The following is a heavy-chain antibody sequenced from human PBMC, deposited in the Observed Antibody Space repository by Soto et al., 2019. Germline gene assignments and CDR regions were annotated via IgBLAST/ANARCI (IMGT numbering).Heavy chain of an antibody. CDR1: GFTFSSYG. V-gene: IGHV3-33*01. D-gene: IGHD3-10*01. CDR3: ARDSTPIRYDMVRGTVGGDAFDI. CDR2: IWYDGSNK. Sequence: GGSLRLCCAASGFTFSSYGMHWVRQAPGKGLEWVAVIWYDGSNKYYADSVKGRFTISRDNSKNTLYLQMNSLRAEDTAVYYCARDSTPIRYDMVRGTVGGDAFDIWGQGTMVTV. J-gene: IGHJ3*02.